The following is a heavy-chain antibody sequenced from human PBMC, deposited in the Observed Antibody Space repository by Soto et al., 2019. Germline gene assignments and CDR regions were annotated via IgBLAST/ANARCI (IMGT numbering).Heavy chain of an antibody. CDR1: GGSISSGDYY. J-gene: IGHJ5*02. D-gene: IGHD6-6*01. Sequence: SETLSLTCTVSGGSISSGDYYWSWIRQPPGKGLEWIGYIYYSGSTYYSPSRKSRVTISVDTSKNQFSLKLSSVTAADTAVYYCARERPDGARLDPWGQGTLVTVSS. V-gene: IGHV4-30-4*01. CDR2: IYYSGST. CDR3: ARERPDGARLDP.